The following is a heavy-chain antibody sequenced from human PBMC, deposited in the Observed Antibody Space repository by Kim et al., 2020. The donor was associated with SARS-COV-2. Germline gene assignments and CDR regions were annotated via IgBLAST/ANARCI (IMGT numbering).Heavy chain of an antibody. CDR2: TSYDGSDK. Sequence: GGSLRLSCAASGFIFSDSGMHWVRQAPGKGLEWMAVTSYDGSDKYYADSVKGRFTISRDNYEKTLYLQMSSLRGEDTAVYYCVKGLGSSWTDPFDIWGQGTVVTVSA. D-gene: IGHD6-13*01. CDR1: GFIFSDSG. J-gene: IGHJ3*02. V-gene: IGHV3-30*18. CDR3: VKGLGSSWTDPFDI.